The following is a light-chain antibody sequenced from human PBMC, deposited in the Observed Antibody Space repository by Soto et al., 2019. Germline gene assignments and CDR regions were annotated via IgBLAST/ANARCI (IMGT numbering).Light chain of an antibody. CDR2: KAS. V-gene: IGKV1-5*03. CDR3: QQYGSALPLT. J-gene: IGKJ4*01. CDR1: QTISSW. Sequence: DIQMTQSPSTLSGSVGDRVTITCRASQTISSWLAWYQQKPGKAPKLLIYKASTLKSGVPSRFSGSGSGTEFTLTISRLEPEDFAVYYCQQYGSALPLTFGGGTRVETK.